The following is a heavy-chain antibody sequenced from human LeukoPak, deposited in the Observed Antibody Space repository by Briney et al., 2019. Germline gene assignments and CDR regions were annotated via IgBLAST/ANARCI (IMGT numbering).Heavy chain of an antibody. J-gene: IGHJ4*02. D-gene: IGHD6-13*01. V-gene: IGHV3-30-3*01. Sequence: GGSLRLSCAASGFTFSSYAMHWVRQAPGKGLEWVAVISYDGSNKYYADSVKGRFTISRDNSKNTLYLQMNSLRAEDTAVYYCAREDSSTFDHWGQGTLVTVSS. CDR1: GFTFSSYA. CDR3: AREDSSTFDH. CDR2: ISYDGSNK.